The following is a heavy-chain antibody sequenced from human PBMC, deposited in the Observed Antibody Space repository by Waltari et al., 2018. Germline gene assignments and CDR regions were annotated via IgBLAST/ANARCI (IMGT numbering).Heavy chain of an antibody. V-gene: IGHV1-24*01. Sequence: QVQLVQSGAEVKKPGASVKVSCKVSGYPLTALSMHWVRQAPGKGLEWMGGFDPEDGETIYAQKFQGRVTMTEDTSTDTAYMELSSLRSEDTAVYYCATYSGSTSRYYYYGMDVWGQGTTVTVSS. CDR2: FDPEDGET. J-gene: IGHJ6*02. D-gene: IGHD1-26*01. CDR1: GYPLTALS. CDR3: ATYSGSTSRYYYYGMDV.